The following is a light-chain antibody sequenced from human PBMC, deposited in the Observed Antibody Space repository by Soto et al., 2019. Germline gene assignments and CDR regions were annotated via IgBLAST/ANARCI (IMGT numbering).Light chain of an antibody. J-gene: IGKJ1*01. CDR3: QQYGSLPVA. V-gene: IGKV3-20*01. Sequence: EIVLTQSPGTLSLSPGERATLSCRASQSVSSSFLAWYQQKPGQAPRLLIYGASSRATGIPDRFSGSGSGTDFTLTINRLEPEDFAVYYCQQYGSLPVAFGQGTKVEIK. CDR2: GAS. CDR1: QSVSSSF.